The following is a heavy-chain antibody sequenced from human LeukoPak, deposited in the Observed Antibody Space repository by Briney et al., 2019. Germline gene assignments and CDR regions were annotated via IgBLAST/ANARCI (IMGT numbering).Heavy chain of an antibody. J-gene: IGHJ5*02. Sequence: GASVKVSCTATGYTFTSYGISWVRQAPGQGLEWMGWISAYNGNTNYAQKLQGRVTMTTDTSTSTAYMELRSLRSDDTAVYYCARVPEWLRLYNWFDPWGQGTLVTVSS. V-gene: IGHV1-18*01. CDR3: ARVPEWLRLYNWFDP. CDR2: ISAYNGNT. CDR1: GYTFTSYG. D-gene: IGHD5-12*01.